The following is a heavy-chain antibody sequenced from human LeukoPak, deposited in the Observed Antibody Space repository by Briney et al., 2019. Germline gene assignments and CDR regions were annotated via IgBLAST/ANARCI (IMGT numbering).Heavy chain of an antibody. J-gene: IGHJ4*02. D-gene: IGHD4-17*01. CDR3: ARTDDYGDFIFDY. Sequence: GRSLRLSCAASGFTFSSYAMHWVRQAPGKGLEWVAVISYDGSNKYYADSVKGRFTISRDNSKNTLYLQMNSLRAEDTAVYYCARTDDYGDFIFDYWGQGTLVTVSS. V-gene: IGHV3-30*01. CDR1: GFTFSSYA. CDR2: ISYDGSNK.